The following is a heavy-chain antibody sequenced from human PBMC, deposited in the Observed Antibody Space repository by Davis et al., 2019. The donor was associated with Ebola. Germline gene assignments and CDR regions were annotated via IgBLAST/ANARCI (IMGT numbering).Heavy chain of an antibody. CDR2: INPNSGNT. V-gene: IGHV1-8*02. Sequence: ASVKVSCKASGYTFTGHYMHWVRQAPGQGLEWMGWINPNSGNTGYAQKFQGRVTMTRNTSISTAYMELSSLRSEDTAVYYCARTFSKARLTIFGVVTKPNWFDPWGQGTLVTVSS. J-gene: IGHJ5*02. D-gene: IGHD3-3*01. CDR1: GYTFTGHY. CDR3: ARTFSKARLTIFGVVTKPNWFDP.